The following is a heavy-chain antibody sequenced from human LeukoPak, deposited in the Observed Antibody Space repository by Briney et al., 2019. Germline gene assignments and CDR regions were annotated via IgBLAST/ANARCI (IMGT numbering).Heavy chain of an antibody. Sequence: GGSLRLSRAASGFTFSSYSMNWVRQAPGKGLEWVSGISGNGDNTYYADSVKGRFTISRDNSKNTLYLQMNSLRAEDTAVYFCATGYSSGPRIDYWGQGTLVTVSS. D-gene: IGHD6-19*01. CDR3: ATGYSSGPRIDY. V-gene: IGHV3-23*01. J-gene: IGHJ4*02. CDR2: ISGNGDNT. CDR1: GFTFSSYS.